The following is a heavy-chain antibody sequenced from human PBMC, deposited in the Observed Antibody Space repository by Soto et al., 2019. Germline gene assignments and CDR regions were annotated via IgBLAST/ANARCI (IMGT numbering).Heavy chain of an antibody. Sequence: ASEKVSCKASGYTFTGYFMHWVRQAPGQGLEWMGWINPITGGTNYAQKFQGRVAMTRDTSISTAYMELSSLRSDDTAVYYCARPAGGSDSWGQGTLVTVSS. V-gene: IGHV1-2*02. CDR3: ARPAGGSDS. J-gene: IGHJ5*01. CDR2: INPITGGT. CDR1: GYTFTGYF.